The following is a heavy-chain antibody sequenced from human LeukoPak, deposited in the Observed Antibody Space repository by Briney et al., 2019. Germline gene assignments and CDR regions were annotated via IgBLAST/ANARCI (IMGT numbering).Heavy chain of an antibody. Sequence: PGGSLRLSCAASGFTFSSYAMSWVRQAPGKGLQWVSAISGSGGSTYHADSVKGRFTISRDNSKNTLYLQMNSLRAEDTAVYYCAKEVSVGNWFDPWGQGTLVTVSS. J-gene: IGHJ5*02. V-gene: IGHV3-23*01. CDR3: AKEVSVGNWFDP. CDR1: GFTFSSYA. D-gene: IGHD3-10*01. CDR2: ISGSGGST.